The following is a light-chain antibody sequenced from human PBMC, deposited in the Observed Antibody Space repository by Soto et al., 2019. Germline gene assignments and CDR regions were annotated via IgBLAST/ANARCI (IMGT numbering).Light chain of an antibody. J-gene: IGKJ5*01. CDR1: QDIKHF. CDR3: QELNDLPPT. Sequence: DIQMTQSPSSLSASVGDRVTITCQASQDIKHFLNWYQQKPGKAPNLLIYDASILEIGVPSRFSGSGSGTDFTFTISSLRPEDVATYYCQELNDLPPTFGQGTRLEMK. V-gene: IGKV1-33*01. CDR2: DAS.